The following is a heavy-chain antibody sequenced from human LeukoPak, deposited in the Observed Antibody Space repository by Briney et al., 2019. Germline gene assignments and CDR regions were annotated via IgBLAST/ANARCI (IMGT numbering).Heavy chain of an antibody. V-gene: IGHV1-2*02. J-gene: IGHJ4*02. D-gene: IGHD5-12*01. CDR1: GYAFTGYY. CDR3: ARAYTGFESFDY. Sequence: ASVKVSCKASGYAFTGYYMHWVRQAPGQGPEWLGWINPNSGGTKSAQKFLGRVTMSRDRSINTAYMELSGLTSDDTALYYCARAYTGFESFDYWGQGTRVTVSS. CDR2: INPNSGGT.